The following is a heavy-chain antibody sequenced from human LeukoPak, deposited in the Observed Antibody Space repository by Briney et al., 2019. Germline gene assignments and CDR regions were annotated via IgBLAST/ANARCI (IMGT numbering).Heavy chain of an antibody. D-gene: IGHD6-13*01. V-gene: IGHV4-30-2*01. CDR2: IYHSGST. CDR1: GGSISSGGYS. J-gene: IGHJ4*02. Sequence: PSQTLSLTCAVSGGSISSGGYSWSWIRQPPGKGLEWIGYIYHSGSTYYNPSLKSRVTISVDRSKNQFSLKLSSVTAADTAVYYCARSSSWYAPLDYWGQGTLVTVSS. CDR3: ARSSSWYAPLDY.